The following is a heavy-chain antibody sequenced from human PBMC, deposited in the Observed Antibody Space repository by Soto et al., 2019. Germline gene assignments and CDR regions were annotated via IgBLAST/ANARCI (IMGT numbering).Heavy chain of an antibody. J-gene: IGHJ6*02. V-gene: IGHV5-10-1*01. Sequence: GESLKISCKGSGYSFTSYWISWVRQMPGKGLEWMGRIDPSDSYTNYSPSFQGHVTISADKSISTAYLQWSSLKASDTAMYYCARRYCRSTSCPRNYYGMDVWGQGTTVTVSS. CDR3: ARRYCRSTSCPRNYYGMDV. CDR1: GYSFTSYW. D-gene: IGHD2-2*01. CDR2: IDPSDSYT.